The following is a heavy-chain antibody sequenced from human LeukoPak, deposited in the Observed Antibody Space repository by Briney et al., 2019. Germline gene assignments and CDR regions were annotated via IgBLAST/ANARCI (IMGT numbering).Heavy chain of an antibody. J-gene: IGHJ6*02. D-gene: IGHD3-9*01. CDR1: GYTFTTYG. Sequence: ASVKVSCKASGYTFTTYGVSWVRQAPGQGLEWMGWINTQNGETNYAQKLQGRVTMTKDTSMSTVYMELRRLRSDDTAVYFCTVKGYDILTRSLADYFSYGLDVWGQGTTVTVSS. CDR2: INTQNGET. V-gene: IGHV1-18*01. CDR3: TVKGYDILTRSLADYFSYGLDV.